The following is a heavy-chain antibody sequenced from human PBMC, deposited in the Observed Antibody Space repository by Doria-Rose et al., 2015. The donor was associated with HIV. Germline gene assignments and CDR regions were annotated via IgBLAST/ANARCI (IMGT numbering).Heavy chain of an antibody. D-gene: IGHD6-13*01. CDR1: GVSLSSPRMG. CDR2: ILSDDER. J-gene: IGHJ4*02. Sequence: SGPVLVKPTETLTLTCTVSGVSLSSPRMGVSSIRQSPGNALALLANILSDDERSYKTSLKSRLTISRGTSKSQVVLTMTDMDPVDTAAYYCARIKSSRWYHKYYFDFWGQGTLVIVSA. V-gene: IGHV2-26*01. CDR3: ARIKSSRWYHKYYFDF.